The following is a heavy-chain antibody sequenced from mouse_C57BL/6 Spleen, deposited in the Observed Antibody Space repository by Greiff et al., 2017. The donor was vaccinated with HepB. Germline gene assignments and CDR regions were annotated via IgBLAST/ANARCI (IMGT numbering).Heavy chain of an antibody. CDR2: FHPYNDDT. CDR1: GYTFTTYP. V-gene: IGHV1-47*01. D-gene: IGHD2-4*01. Sequence: QVHVKQSGAELVKPGASVKMSCKASGYTFTTYPIEWMKQNHGKSLEWIGNFHPYNDDTKYNEKFKGKATLTVEKSSSTVYLELSRLTSDDSAVYYCARGDDSGGDAMDYWGQGTSVTVSS. J-gene: IGHJ4*01. CDR3: ARGDDSGGDAMDY.